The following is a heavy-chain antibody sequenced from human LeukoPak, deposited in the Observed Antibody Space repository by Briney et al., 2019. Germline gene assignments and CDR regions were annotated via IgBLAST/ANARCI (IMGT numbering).Heavy chain of an antibody. CDR3: ARRVYYDGGVYYYYFDY. Sequence: SETLSLTCTVSGVSISSGSFYWGWIRQPPGKGLEWIGNIYYSGNTYYNPSLKSRVTISVDTSKNQFSLKLRSVTATDTAVHYCARRVYYDGGVYYYYFDYWGQGTLVTVSS. CDR1: GVSISSGSFY. V-gene: IGHV4-39*01. J-gene: IGHJ4*02. CDR2: IYYSGNT. D-gene: IGHD3-22*01.